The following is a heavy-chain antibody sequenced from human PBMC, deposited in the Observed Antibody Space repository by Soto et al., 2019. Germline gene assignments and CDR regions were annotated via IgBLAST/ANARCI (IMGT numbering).Heavy chain of an antibody. D-gene: IGHD6-6*01. CDR2: INAGNGNT. J-gene: IGHJ4*01. CDR1: GYTFTSYA. V-gene: IGHV1-3*01. Sequence: QVQLVQSGAEVKKPGASVKVSCKASGYTFTSYAMHWVRQAPGQRREWMGWINAGNGNTKYSQKFQGRVTITRDTSASTAYMELSSLRSEDTAVNYCARGPLPRAYASSDWGQGTQVTVSS. CDR3: ARGPLPRAYASSD.